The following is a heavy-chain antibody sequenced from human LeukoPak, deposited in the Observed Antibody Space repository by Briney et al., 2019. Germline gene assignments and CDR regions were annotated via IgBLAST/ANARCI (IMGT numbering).Heavy chain of an antibody. CDR1: GGSFSGYY. D-gene: IGHD1-26*01. Sequence: LSLTCAVYGGSFSGYYWSWIRQPPGKGLEWVAVIWYDGSNKYYADSVKGRFTISRDNSKNTLYLQMNSLRAEDTAVYYCARDRSVGATRVPDYWGQGTLVTVSS. CDR2: IWYDGSNK. CDR3: ARDRSVGATRVPDY. V-gene: IGHV3-33*08. J-gene: IGHJ4*02.